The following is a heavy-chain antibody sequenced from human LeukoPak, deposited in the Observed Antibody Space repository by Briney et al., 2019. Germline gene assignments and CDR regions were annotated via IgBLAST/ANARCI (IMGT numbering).Heavy chain of an antibody. Sequence: GGSLRLSCAASGFTFSSYSMNWVRQAPGKGLEWVSSISSSSSYIYYADSVKGRFTISGDNAKNSLYLQMISLRAEDTAVYYCASAAPTSYWFDPWGQGTLVTVSS. D-gene: IGHD2-2*01. CDR2: ISSSSSYI. V-gene: IGHV3-21*01. CDR1: GFTFSSYS. CDR3: ASAAPTSYWFDP. J-gene: IGHJ5*02.